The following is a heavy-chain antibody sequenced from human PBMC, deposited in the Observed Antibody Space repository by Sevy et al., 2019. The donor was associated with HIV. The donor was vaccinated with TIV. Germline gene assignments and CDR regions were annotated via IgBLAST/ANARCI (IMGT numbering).Heavy chain of an antibody. CDR3: AKDQGXDLXGYXDY. J-gene: IGHJ4*02. CDR1: GXXXXXYA. Sequence: GGSLRLSCAASGXXXXXYAMSWVRQAPGXXXEWVSVXXXXXGGTYYAASVKGRFTISRDNSKNTLFLQMNSLRAEDTAVYYCAKDQGXDLXGYXDYWGQGTLVTVSS. V-gene: IGHV3-23*01. CDR2: XXXXXGGT.